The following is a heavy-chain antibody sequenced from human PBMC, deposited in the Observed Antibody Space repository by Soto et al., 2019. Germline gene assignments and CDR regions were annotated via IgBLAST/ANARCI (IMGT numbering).Heavy chain of an antibody. Sequence: GASVKVSCKASGYTFTGYYMHWVRQAPGQGLEWMGWINPNSGGTNYAQKFQGWVTMTRDTSISTAYMELSRLRSDDTAVYYCARQSRIVGATTLPNEYYYYGMDVWGQGTTVTVSS. CDR2: INPNSGGT. J-gene: IGHJ6*02. CDR3: ARQSRIVGATTLPNEYYYYGMDV. D-gene: IGHD1-26*01. V-gene: IGHV1-2*04. CDR1: GYTFTGYY.